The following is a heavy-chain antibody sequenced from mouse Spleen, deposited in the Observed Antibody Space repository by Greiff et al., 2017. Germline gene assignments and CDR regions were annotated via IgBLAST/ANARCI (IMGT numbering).Heavy chain of an antibody. CDR2: INPYNGGT. V-gene: IGHV1-19*01. CDR1: GYTFTDYY. CDR3: AREETTALYYFDY. J-gene: IGHJ2*01. D-gene: IGHD1-2*01. Sequence: EVQLQQSGPVLVKPGASVKMSCKASGYTFTDYYMNWVKQSHGKSLEWIGVINPYNGGTSYNQKFKGKATLTVDKSSSTAYMELNSLTSEDSAVYYCAREETTALYYFDYWGQGTTLTVSS.